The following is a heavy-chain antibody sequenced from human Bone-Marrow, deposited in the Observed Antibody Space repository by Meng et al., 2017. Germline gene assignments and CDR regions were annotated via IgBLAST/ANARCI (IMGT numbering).Heavy chain of an antibody. D-gene: IGHD3-22*01. CDR3: ARDHDSSGYFYYCYGMDV. Sequence: ASVKVSCKASGYTFTSYGISWVRQAPGQGLEWMGWISAYNGNTNYAQKLQGRVTMTTDTSTSTAYMALRSLGSDDTAVYYCARDHDSSGYFYYCYGMDVWGQGTTVTVSS. J-gene: IGHJ6*02. CDR1: GYTFTSYG. CDR2: ISAYNGNT. V-gene: IGHV1-18*01.